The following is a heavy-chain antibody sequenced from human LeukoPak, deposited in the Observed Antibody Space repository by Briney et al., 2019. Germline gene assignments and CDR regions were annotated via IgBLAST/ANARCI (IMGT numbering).Heavy chain of an antibody. V-gene: IGHV3-48*01. D-gene: IGHD6-6*01. J-gene: IGHJ3*01. CDR1: GFTFSPYT. Sequence: PGGSLRLSCAASGFTFSPYTMHWFRRPPGKGLEWPSYINTGSTTIYYADSVKGRFTISRDNAKNSLYLQLNSLRAEDTAVYYCARDSSVCAFDVWGQGTMVTVSS. CDR2: INTGSTTI. CDR3: ARDSSVCAFDV.